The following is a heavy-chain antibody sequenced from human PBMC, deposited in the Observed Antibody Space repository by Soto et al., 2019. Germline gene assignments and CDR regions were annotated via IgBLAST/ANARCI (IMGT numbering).Heavy chain of an antibody. J-gene: IGHJ4*02. CDR1: GYTFTIYY. D-gene: IGHD6-19*01. Sequence: ASVKVSCKASGYTFTIYYMHWVRQAPGQGLEWMGIINPSGGSTSYAQKFQGRVTMTRDTSTSTVYMELSSLRSEDTAVYYCVIAVAGNNLFDYWGQGTLVTVSS. V-gene: IGHV1-46*03. CDR3: VIAVAGNNLFDY. CDR2: INPSGGST.